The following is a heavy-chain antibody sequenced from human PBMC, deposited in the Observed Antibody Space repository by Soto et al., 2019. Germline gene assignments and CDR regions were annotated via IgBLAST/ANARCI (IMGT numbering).Heavy chain of an antibody. Sequence: EVQMVESGGGLVQPGGSLRLSCAASGFTFSSYYMMWVRQAPGKGLEWVANIKQDGSERHYVDSVKGRFTISRDNAKNKLYLQRNSPRVGDTAVYYCANRHLNWGEGTPVTVSS. J-gene: IGHJ4*02. CDR3: ANRHLN. CDR1: GFTFSSYY. CDR2: IKQDGSER. V-gene: IGHV3-7*01.